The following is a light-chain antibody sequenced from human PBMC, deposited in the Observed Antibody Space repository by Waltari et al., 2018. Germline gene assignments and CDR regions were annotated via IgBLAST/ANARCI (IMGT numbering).Light chain of an antibody. J-gene: IGKJ1*01. CDR2: GAS. CDR1: QTISSN. V-gene: IGKV3-15*01. CDR3: QQYNDWPRT. Sequence: EIVMTQSPATLSVSPGERATLSCKTSQTISSNLAWFQQQPGQAPRLLIYGASTRATGITERFSGSGSGTEFTLTISSLQSEDFAIYYCQQYNDWPRTFGQGTRVEIK.